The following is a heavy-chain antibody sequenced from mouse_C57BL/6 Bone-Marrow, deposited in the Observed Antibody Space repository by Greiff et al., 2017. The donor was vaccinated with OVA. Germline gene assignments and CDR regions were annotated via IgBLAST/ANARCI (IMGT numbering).Heavy chain of an antibody. J-gene: IGHJ3*01. CDR2: INPNNGGT. V-gene: IGHV1-26*01. CDR1: GYTFTDYY. D-gene: IGHD1-3*01. CDR3: ARSWNRTN. Sequence: EVQLQQSGPELVKPGASVKISCKASGYTFTDYYMNWVKQSPGQSLEWIGDINPNNGGTSYNQKFKGKATLTVDKSSSTAYMELRSLTSEDSAVYNCARSWNRTNGGKETLVTVSA.